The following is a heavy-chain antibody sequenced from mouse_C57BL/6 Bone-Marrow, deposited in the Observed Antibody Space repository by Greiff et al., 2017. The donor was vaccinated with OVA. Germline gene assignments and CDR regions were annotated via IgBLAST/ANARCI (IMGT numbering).Heavy chain of an antibody. CDR2: INPSSGYT. CDR1: GYTFTGYT. V-gene: IGHV1-4*01. CDR3: ARRYYVSSYGGLAF. J-gene: IGHJ3*01. D-gene: IGHD1-1*01. Sequence: QVQLKQSGAELVRPGASVKMSCKASGYTFTGYTMHWVKQRPGQGLEWIGYINPSSGYTKYNEKFKGKATLTADKSSSTAYMQMSSLTSEDSAVYYCARRYYVSSYGGLAFWYQGTLVTVSA.